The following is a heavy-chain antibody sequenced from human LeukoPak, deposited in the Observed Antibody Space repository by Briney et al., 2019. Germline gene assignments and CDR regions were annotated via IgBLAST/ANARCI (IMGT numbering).Heavy chain of an antibody. J-gene: IGHJ3*02. D-gene: IGHD2-15*01. CDR2: IIPIFGTA. CDR3: ARDHPPYCSGGSCFHDAFDI. Sequence: ASVKVSCKTSGGTFSSYAISWVRQAPGQGLEWMGGIIPIFGTANYAQKFQGRVTITADESTSTAYMELSSLRSEDTAVYYCARDHPPYCSGGSCFHDAFDIWGQGTMVTVSS. CDR1: GGTFSSYA. V-gene: IGHV1-69*13.